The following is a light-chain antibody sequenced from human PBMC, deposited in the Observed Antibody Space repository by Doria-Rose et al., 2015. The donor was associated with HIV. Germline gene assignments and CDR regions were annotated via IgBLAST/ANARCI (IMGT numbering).Light chain of an antibody. J-gene: IGKJ3*01. Sequence: DIRVTQSPESLGMSLGERATLNCKSNQSLLYTSKNYLAWYQQKPGQPPKLLIYWASTRQSAAPARFSGSGSGTDLTLTISSLEAEDVAVYYCQQYYDTPSFGPGTTVNIK. V-gene: IGKV4-1*01. CDR3: QQYYDTPS. CDR2: WAS. CDR1: QSLLYTSKNY.